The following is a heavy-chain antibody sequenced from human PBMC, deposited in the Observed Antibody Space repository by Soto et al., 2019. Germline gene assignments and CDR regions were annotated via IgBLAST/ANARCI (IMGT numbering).Heavy chain of an antibody. CDR1: GFTFSSYG. CDR2: ISYDGGNK. J-gene: IGHJ6*03. V-gene: IGHV3-30*18. D-gene: IGHD1-1*01. Sequence: QVQLVESGGGVVQPGRSLRLSCAASGFTFSSYGMHWVRQAPGKGLEWVAVISYDGGNKYYADSVKGRFTITRDNSKNTLYQQMNSLRAEDTAVYYCAKRTKGPPSYFYCYMGVWGKGPKVTVSS. CDR3: AKRTKGPPSYFYCYMGV.